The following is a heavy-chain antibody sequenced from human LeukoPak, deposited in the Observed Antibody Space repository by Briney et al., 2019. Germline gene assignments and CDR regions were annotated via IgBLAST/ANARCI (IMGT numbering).Heavy chain of an antibody. V-gene: IGHV4-38-2*02. CDR1: GYSISSGYY. CDR2: IYHSGST. Sequence: TTSETLSLTCTVSGYSISSGYYWGWIRQPPGKGLEWIGSIYHSGSTYYNPSLKSRVTISVDTSKNQFSLKLNSVTAADTAVYYCARDYYDSSGYPWAFDIWGQGTMVTVSS. J-gene: IGHJ3*02. D-gene: IGHD3-22*01. CDR3: ARDYYDSSGYPWAFDI.